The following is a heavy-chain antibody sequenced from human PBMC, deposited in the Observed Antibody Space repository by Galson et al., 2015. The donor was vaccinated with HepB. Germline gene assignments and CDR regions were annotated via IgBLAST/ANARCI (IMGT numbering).Heavy chain of an antibody. CDR2: IYPRDSDT. Sequence: QSGAEVKKPGESLKISCKGVGYSFTRYWIGWVRQMPGKGLEYVGIIYPRDSDTRYSPSFEGQVTMSADKSLNTAYLQWSSLRASDSAVYFCARPLAAYDAFDIWGQGTMVIVSS. J-gene: IGHJ3*02. CDR1: GYSFTRYW. CDR3: ARPLAAYDAFDI. V-gene: IGHV5-51*03. D-gene: IGHD2-15*01.